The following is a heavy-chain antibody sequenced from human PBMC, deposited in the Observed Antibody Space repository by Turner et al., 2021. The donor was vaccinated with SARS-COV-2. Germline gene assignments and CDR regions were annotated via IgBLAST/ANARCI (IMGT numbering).Heavy chain of an antibody. D-gene: IGHD1-26*01. CDR1: GGSISSSSYY. CDR2: IYYSGST. V-gene: IGHV4-39*01. J-gene: IGHJ4*02. Sequence: QLQLQESGPGPVKPSETLSLTCPVPGGSISSSSYYWGWIRQPPGKGLEWIGSIYYSGSTYNNSSLKSRVTMSVDTSKNQFSLKLTSVTAADTAVYYCARHSPELRGDFFDYWGQGTLVTVSS. CDR3: ARHSPELRGDFFDY.